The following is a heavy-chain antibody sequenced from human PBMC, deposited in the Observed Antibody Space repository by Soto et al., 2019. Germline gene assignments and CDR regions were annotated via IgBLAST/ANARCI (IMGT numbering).Heavy chain of an antibody. CDR1: GYTFTSYG. J-gene: IGHJ4*02. D-gene: IGHD3-9*01. Sequence: VASVKVSCKASGYTFTSYGISWVRQAPGQGLEWMGWISAYNGNTNYAQKLQGRVTMTTDTSTSTAYMELRSLRSDDTAVYYCARDPPGPANYDILTGYYPWGQGTLVTVSS. V-gene: IGHV1-18*01. CDR3: ARDPPGPANYDILTGYYP. CDR2: ISAYNGNT.